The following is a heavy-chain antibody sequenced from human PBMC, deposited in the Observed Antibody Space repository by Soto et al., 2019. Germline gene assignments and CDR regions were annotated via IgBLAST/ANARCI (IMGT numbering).Heavy chain of an antibody. Sequence: QVQLQESGPGLVKPSETLSLTCSVSGGSISSYYWSWIRQPPGKGLEWIGYIYYSGTTIYNPSLKSRVTISVDTSKNQFSLKLSSVTAADTAVYYCARDDVVVAGTSRFDPWGQGTLVTVSS. V-gene: IGHV4-59*01. CDR3: ARDDVVVAGTSRFDP. J-gene: IGHJ5*02. CDR2: IYYSGTT. CDR1: GGSISSYY. D-gene: IGHD6-19*01.